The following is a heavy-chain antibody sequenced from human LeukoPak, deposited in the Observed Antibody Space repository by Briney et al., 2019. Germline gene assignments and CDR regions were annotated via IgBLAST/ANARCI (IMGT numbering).Heavy chain of an antibody. J-gene: IGHJ4*02. D-gene: IGHD4-17*01. Sequence: SETLSLTCTVSGGSISSSSYYWSWIRQPAGKGLEWIGRIYTSGSTNYNPYLNSRVTISVDTAKNQFSLKLSSVTAADTAVYYCARDGEIYGVFDYWGQGTLVTVSS. CDR2: IYTSGST. V-gene: IGHV4-61*02. CDR1: GGSISSSSYY. CDR3: ARDGEIYGVFDY.